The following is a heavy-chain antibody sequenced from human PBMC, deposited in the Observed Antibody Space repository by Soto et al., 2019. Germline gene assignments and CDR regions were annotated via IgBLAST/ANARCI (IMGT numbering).Heavy chain of an antibody. Sequence: SETLSLTCAVSGGSISSSNWWSWVRQPPGKGLEWIGEIYHSGSTNYNPSLKSRVTISVDKSKNQFSLKLSSVTAADTAVYYCARVAPLRYYGSGYNWFDPWGQGTLVTVSS. V-gene: IGHV4-4*02. D-gene: IGHD3-10*01. CDR1: GGSISSSNW. J-gene: IGHJ5*02. CDR2: IYHSGST. CDR3: ARVAPLRYYGSGYNWFDP.